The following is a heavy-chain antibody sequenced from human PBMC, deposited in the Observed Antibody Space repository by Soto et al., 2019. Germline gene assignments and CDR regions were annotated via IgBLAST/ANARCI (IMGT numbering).Heavy chain of an antibody. Sequence: QVQLQQWGAGLLKPSETLSLTCAVYGGSFSGYYWSWIRQPPGKGLEWIGEINHSGSTNYNPSLKRRVTISVDTSKNQCSLKLSSVTAADTAVYYCARGRGPSWGLVATYYFDYWGQGTLVTVSS. J-gene: IGHJ4*02. CDR3: ARGRGPSWGLVATYYFDY. CDR2: INHSGST. CDR1: GGSFSGYY. V-gene: IGHV4-34*01. D-gene: IGHD6-19*01.